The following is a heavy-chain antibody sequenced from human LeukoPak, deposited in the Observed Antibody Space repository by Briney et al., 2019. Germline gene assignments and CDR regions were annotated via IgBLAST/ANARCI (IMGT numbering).Heavy chain of an antibody. D-gene: IGHD3-22*01. Sequence: ASVEVSCKASGYTFTSYYMHWVRQAPGQGLEGMGIINPSGGSTSYAQKFQGRVTMTRDTSTSTVYMELSSLRSEDTAMYYCARGDSNYYDSSAYSTWGQGTLVTVSS. CDR2: INPSGGST. V-gene: IGHV1-46*01. J-gene: IGHJ5*02. CDR3: ARGDSNYYDSSAYST. CDR1: GYTFTSYY.